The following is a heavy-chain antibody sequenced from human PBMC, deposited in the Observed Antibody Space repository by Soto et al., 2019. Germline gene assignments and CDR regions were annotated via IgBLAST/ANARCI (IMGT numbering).Heavy chain of an antibody. Sequence: GGSLRLSCAASGFTFSSYAMSWVRQAPGKGLEWVSAISGSGGSTYYADSVKGRFTISRDNSKNTLYLQMNSLRAEDTAVYYCAKDSTYDSSGYYYVGAFDIWGQGTMVTVSS. CDR1: GFTFSSYA. D-gene: IGHD3-22*01. V-gene: IGHV3-23*01. J-gene: IGHJ3*02. CDR2: ISGSGGST. CDR3: AKDSTYDSSGYYYVGAFDI.